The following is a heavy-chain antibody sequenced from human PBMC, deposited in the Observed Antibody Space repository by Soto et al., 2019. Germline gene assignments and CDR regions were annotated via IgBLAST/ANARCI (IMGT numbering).Heavy chain of an antibody. Sequence: GGSLRLSCAASGFTFSDYYMSWIRQAPGKGLEWVSYISSSGSTIYYADSVKGRFTISRDNAKNSLYLQMNSLRAEDTAVYYCARAWARTNYDYAGHLDYWGQGTLVTVSS. CDR1: GFTFSDYY. D-gene: IGHD3-3*01. V-gene: IGHV3-11*01. J-gene: IGHJ4*02. CDR3: ARAWARTNYDYAGHLDY. CDR2: ISSSGSTI.